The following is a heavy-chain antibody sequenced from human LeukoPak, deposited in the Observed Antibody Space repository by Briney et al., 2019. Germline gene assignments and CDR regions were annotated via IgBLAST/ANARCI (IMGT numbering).Heavy chain of an antibody. J-gene: IGHJ4*02. D-gene: IGHD3-22*01. Sequence: SETLSLTCTVSGGSISTSNYYWGWIRQPPGKGLEWIGNIFYSGSTYYSPSLRSRVTISLDTSKNQFSLKLSSVTAADTAVYYCAREPIASSGYYLFDYWGQGTLVTVSS. V-gene: IGHV4-39*07. CDR1: GGSISTSNYY. CDR3: AREPIASSGYYLFDY. CDR2: IFYSGST.